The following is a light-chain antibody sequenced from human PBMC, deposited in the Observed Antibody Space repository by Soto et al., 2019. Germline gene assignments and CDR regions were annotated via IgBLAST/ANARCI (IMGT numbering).Light chain of an antibody. Sequence: QSVLTQPPSVSGAPGQTVTISCTGSSSNIGAGHDVHWYQQLPGTAPKLLVYDNDNRPSGVPDRFSGSKSGTSASLAITGLQAEDEADYYCQSYDGSLNTFYVFGTGTKVTVL. V-gene: IGLV1-40*01. CDR3: QSYDGSLNTFYV. CDR1: SSNIGAGHD. J-gene: IGLJ1*01. CDR2: DND.